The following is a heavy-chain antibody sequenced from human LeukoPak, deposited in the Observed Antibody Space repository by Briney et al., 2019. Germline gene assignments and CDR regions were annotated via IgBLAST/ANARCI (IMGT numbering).Heavy chain of an antibody. Sequence: SETLSLTCTVSGGSISSGSYYWSWIRQPAGKGLEWIGRISTSGSTNYNPSLKSRVTISVDTSKNQFSLKLSSVTAADTAVYYCVRARDGYNNNWGQGTLVTVSS. CDR1: GGSISSGSYY. V-gene: IGHV4-61*02. D-gene: IGHD5-24*01. J-gene: IGHJ4*02. CDR2: ISTSGST. CDR3: VRARDGYNNN.